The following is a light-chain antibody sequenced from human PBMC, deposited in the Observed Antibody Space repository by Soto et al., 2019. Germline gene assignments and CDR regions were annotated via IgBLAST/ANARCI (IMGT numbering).Light chain of an antibody. CDR2: GAS. J-gene: IGKJ1*01. Sequence: IVLTQSPGTLSLSPGERATLSCRASQSVSSSYLAWYQQKPGQAPRLLIYGASSRATGIPDRFSGSGSGTDFTLTISRLEPEDLAVYYCQQYGSSPTWTFGQGTKVEIK. CDR3: QQYGSSPTWT. CDR1: QSVSSSY. V-gene: IGKV3-20*01.